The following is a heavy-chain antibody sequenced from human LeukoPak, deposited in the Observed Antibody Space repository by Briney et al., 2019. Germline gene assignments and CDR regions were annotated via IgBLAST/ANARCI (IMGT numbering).Heavy chain of an antibody. V-gene: IGHV1-2*02. D-gene: IGHD6-25*01. CDR3: ARDLRSSGNWFDP. J-gene: IGHJ5*02. CDR2: INPNSGGT. CDR1: GYTFTGYY. Sequence: GASVKVSCKASGYTFTGYYIHWVRQAPGQGLEWMGWINPNSGGTNYAQKFQGRVTMTRDTSISTAYMELSRLRSDDTAVYYCARDLRSSGNWFDPWGQGTLVTVSS.